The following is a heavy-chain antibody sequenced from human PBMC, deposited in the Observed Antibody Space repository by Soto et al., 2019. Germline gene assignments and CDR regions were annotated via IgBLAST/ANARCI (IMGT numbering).Heavy chain of an antibody. D-gene: IGHD3-3*01. Sequence: GGSLRLSCAASGFTFSSYAMSWVRQAPGKGLEWVSAISGSGGSTYYADSVKGRFTISRDNSKNTLYLQMNSLRAEDTAVYYCAKVGSYYDFRSGYYEFYYYYYMDVWGKGTTVTVSS. CDR2: ISGSGGST. CDR3: AKVGSYYDFRSGYYEFYYYYYMDV. CDR1: GFTFSSYA. J-gene: IGHJ6*03. V-gene: IGHV3-23*01.